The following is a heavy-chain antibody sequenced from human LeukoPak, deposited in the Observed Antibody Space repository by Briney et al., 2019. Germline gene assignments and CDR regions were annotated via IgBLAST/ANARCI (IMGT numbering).Heavy chain of an antibody. CDR1: RNSFGDYY. J-gene: IGHJ5*02. D-gene: IGHD4-17*01. CDR2: IYTSGST. Sequence: SETLSLTCTVSRNSFGDYYWSWIRQPAGKGLEWIGRIYTSGSTTYNPPLKSRVTMSVDTSKSQFSLNLMSVTAADTAVYYCTRDTGTTGEVKFDPWGQGTLVTVSS. CDR3: TRDTGTTGEVKFDP. V-gene: IGHV4-4*07.